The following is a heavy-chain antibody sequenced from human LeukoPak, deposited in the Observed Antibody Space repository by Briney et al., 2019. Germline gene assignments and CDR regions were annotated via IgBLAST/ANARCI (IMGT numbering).Heavy chain of an antibody. J-gene: IGHJ4*02. CDR3: ARASYYYDSSGYYFFDY. CDR1: GFTFSSYS. D-gene: IGHD3-22*01. V-gene: IGHV3-21*01. Sequence: GRSLRLSCAASGFTFSSYSMNWVRQAPGKGLEWVSSISSSSSYIYYADSVKGRFTISRDNAKNSLYLQMNSLRAEDTAVYYCARASYYYDSSGYYFFDYWGQGTLVTVSS. CDR2: ISSSSSYI.